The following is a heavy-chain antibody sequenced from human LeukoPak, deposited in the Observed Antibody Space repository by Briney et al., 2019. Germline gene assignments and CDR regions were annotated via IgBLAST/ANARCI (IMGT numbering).Heavy chain of an antibody. Sequence: ASVKVSCKASGYTFTGYYMHWVRQAPGQGLEWMGWINPNSGGTNYAQKFQGRVTMTRDTSISTAYMELSRLRSDDTAVYYCARWLPIYYYYGMDVWGQGTTVTVSS. D-gene: IGHD5-12*01. CDR2: INPNSGGT. V-gene: IGHV1-2*02. CDR1: GYTFTGYY. J-gene: IGHJ6*02. CDR3: ARWLPIYYYYGMDV.